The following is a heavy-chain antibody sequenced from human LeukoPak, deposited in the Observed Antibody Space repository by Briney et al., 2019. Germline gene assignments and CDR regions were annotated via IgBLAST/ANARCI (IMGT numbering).Heavy chain of an antibody. CDR1: GYSFTSYW. V-gene: IGHV5-51*01. CDR3: ARQYYDLWSGYRYYYGMDV. D-gene: IGHD3-3*01. Sequence: GESLKISCKGSGYSFTSYWIGWVRQMPGKGLEWMGIIYPGDSDTRYSPSFQGQVTISADKSISTAYLQWSSLKASDTAMYYCARQYYDLWSGYRYYYGMDVWGQGTTVTVSS. J-gene: IGHJ6*02. CDR2: IYPGDSDT.